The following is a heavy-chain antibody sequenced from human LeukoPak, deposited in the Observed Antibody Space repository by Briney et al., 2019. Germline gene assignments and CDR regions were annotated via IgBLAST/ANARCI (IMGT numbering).Heavy chain of an antibody. Sequence: SETLSLTCAVYGGSFSGYYWSWIRQPPGKGLEWIGEINHSGSTNYNPSLKSRVTISVDTSKNQFSLKLSSVTAADTAVYYCARSQQLGRYYYYYYMDVWGKGTTVTISS. CDR3: ARSQQLGRYYYYYYMDV. V-gene: IGHV4-34*01. J-gene: IGHJ6*03. CDR2: INHSGST. CDR1: GGSFSGYY. D-gene: IGHD6-13*01.